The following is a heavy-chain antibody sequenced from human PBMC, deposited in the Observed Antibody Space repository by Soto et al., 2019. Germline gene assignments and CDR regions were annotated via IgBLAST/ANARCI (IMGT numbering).Heavy chain of an antibody. CDR2: INAGNGNT. CDR3: ARGGLALMDV. CDR1: GYTFTSYA. V-gene: IGHV1-3*01. J-gene: IGHJ6*02. Sequence: QVQLVQSGAEVKKPGASVKVSCKASGYTFTSYAMHWVRQAPGQRLEWMGWINAGNGNTKYSQKFQGRVTITRDTSASTAPMELSSLSSEGTAVYYCARGGLALMDVWGQGTTVTVSS. D-gene: IGHD3-16*01.